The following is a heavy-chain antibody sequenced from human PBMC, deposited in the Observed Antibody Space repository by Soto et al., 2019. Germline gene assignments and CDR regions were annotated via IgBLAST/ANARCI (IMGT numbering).Heavy chain of an antibody. CDR2: ISAYNGNT. Sequence: ASVKVSCKASGYTFTSYGISWVRQAPGQGLEWMGWISAYNGNTNYAQKLQGRVTMTTDTSTSTAYMEPRSLRSDDTAVYYCARERGDYYDSSGYYSAERGTDYCGQGTLVTVSS. J-gene: IGHJ4*02. CDR3: ARERGDYYDSSGYYSAERGTDY. CDR1: GYTFTSYG. V-gene: IGHV1-18*01. D-gene: IGHD3-22*01.